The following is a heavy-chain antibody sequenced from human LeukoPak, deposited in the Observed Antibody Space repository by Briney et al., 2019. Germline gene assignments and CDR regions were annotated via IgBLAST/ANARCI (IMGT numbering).Heavy chain of an antibody. CDR2: ISDSGGST. CDR1: GFTFSSFA. CDR3: AKSHSVVRRGYFDY. D-gene: IGHD2-2*01. V-gene: IGHV3-23*01. J-gene: IGHJ4*02. Sequence: GGSLRLSCAASGFTFSSFAMGWVRQAPGKGLEGLSTISDSGGSTYYADSVRGRFTISRDNSKDTLYVQMNSLRAEDAAVYYCAKSHSVVRRGYFDYWGQGALVTVSS.